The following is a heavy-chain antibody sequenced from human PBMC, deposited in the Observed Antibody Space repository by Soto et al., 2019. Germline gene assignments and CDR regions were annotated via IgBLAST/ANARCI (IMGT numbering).Heavy chain of an antibody. CDR3: ARPTYIAAAGRREDSMDV. CDR2: IYYSDST. CDR1: GGSLSSYY. J-gene: IGHJ6*02. Sequence: SETLSLTCTVSGGSLSSYYWSWIRQSPGKGLENLGYIYYSDSTNYNPSFKSRITISVDASRNQFFLTLSSMTAADTAVYYCARPTYIAAAGRREDSMDVWGQGTTLTVSS. V-gene: IGHV4-59*08. D-gene: IGHD6-13*01.